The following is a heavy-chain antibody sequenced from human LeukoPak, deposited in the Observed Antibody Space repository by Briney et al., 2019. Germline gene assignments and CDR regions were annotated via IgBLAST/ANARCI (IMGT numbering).Heavy chain of an antibody. CDR2: ITYGSDTI. V-gene: IGHV3-48*01. CDR1: GFYFGGHA. J-gene: IGHJ4*02. CDR3: AKGRYSSGWYPGY. Sequence: GSLRLSCVASGFYFGGHAMHWLRQAPGKGLEWVAYITYGSDTIFYADSVKGRFTVSRDNSKNTLYLQMNSLRAEDTAVYYCAKGRYSSGWYPGYWGQGTLVTVSS. D-gene: IGHD6-19*01.